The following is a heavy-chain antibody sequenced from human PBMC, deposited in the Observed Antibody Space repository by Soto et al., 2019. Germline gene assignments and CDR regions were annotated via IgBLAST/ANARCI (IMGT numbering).Heavy chain of an antibody. CDR2: IIPIFGTA. Sequence: SVKVSYKGSVGNGSSYAISWVRQAHGQGLEWMGGIIPIFGTANYAQKFQGRVTITADESTSTAYMELSSLRPEDTAVYFFARGPTHNGRIDWFDPWGQGTLVTVSS. CDR3: ARGPTHNGRIDWFDP. CDR1: VGNGSSYA. D-gene: IGHD1-20*01. J-gene: IGHJ5*02. V-gene: IGHV1-69*01.